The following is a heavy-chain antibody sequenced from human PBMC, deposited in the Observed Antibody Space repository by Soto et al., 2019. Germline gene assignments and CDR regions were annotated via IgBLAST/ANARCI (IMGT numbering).Heavy chain of an antibody. CDR3: AKEPDSSGSNWFDP. D-gene: IGHD3-22*01. CDR2: ISYDGSNK. CDR1: GFTFSSYG. J-gene: IGHJ5*02. Sequence: GGSLRLSCAASGFTFSSYGMHWVRQAPGKGLEWVAVISYDGSNKYYADSVKGRFTISRDNSKNTLYLQMNSLRAEDTAVYYCAKEPDSSGSNWFDPWGQGTLVTVSS. V-gene: IGHV3-30*18.